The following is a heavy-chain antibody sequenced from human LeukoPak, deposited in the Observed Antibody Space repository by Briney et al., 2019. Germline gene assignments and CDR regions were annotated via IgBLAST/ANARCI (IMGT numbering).Heavy chain of an antibody. Sequence: GGSLRLSCAASGFTFDDYAMHWVRQAPGKGLEWVSGISWNSGSIGYADSVKGRFTISRDNAKNSLYLQMNSLRAEDTALYYCAKDKYSSSSGGFDPWGQGTLVTVSS. CDR3: AKDKYSSSSGGFDP. D-gene: IGHD6-6*01. V-gene: IGHV3-9*01. J-gene: IGHJ5*02. CDR1: GFTFDDYA. CDR2: ISWNSGSI.